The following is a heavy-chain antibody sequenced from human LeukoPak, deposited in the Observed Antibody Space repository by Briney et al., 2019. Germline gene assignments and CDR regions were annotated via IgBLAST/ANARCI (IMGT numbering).Heavy chain of an antibody. V-gene: IGHV3-23*01. CDR3: ARDPSSSYYSILPPAPSDYYGMDV. J-gene: IGHJ6*02. CDR1: GFTFSSYA. Sequence: QPGGSLRLSCAASGFTFSSYAMSWVRQAPGKGLEWVSAISGSGGSTYYADSVKGRFTISRDNSKNTLYLQMNGLRAEDTAVYYCARDPSSSYYSILPPAPSDYYGMDVWGQGTTVTVSS. D-gene: IGHD2/OR15-2a*01. CDR2: ISGSGGST.